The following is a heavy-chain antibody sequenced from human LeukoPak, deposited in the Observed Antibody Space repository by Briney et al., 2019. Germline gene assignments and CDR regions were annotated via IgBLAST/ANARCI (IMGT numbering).Heavy chain of an antibody. D-gene: IGHD2-2*01. V-gene: IGHV1-69*13. CDR3: AIPYCSSTSCYGYYYYGMDV. J-gene: IGHJ6*02. CDR2: IIPIFGTA. CDR1: GGTFSSYA. Sequence: SVKVSRKASGGTFSSYAISWVRQAPGQGLEWMGGIIPIFGTANYAQKFQGRVTITADESTSTAYMELSSLRSEDTAVYYCAIPYCSSTSCYGYYYYGMDVWGQGTTVTVSS.